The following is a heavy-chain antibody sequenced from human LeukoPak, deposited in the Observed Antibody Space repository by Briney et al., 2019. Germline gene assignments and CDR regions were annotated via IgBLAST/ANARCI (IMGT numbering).Heavy chain of an antibody. J-gene: IGHJ6*04. CDR3: ATAGYCSGGSCYSRSYYGMDV. D-gene: IGHD2-15*01. V-gene: IGHV1-24*01. CDR1: GYTLTELS. CDR2: FDPEDGET. Sequence: GSSVKVSCKVSGYTLTELSMHWVRQPPAKGLEWMGGFDPEDGETIYAQKFQGRVTMTEDTSTDTAYMELSSLRSEDTAVYYCATAGYCSGGSCYSRSYYGMDVWGKGTTVTVSS.